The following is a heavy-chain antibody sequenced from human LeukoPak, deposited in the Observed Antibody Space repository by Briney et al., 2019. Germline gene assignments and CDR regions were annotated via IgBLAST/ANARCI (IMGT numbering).Heavy chain of an antibody. V-gene: IGHV1-58*01. D-gene: IGHD2-15*01. Sequence: SVKVSCKASGFTFTSSAVQWVRQAPGQRLEWIGWMVVGSGNTNYAQKFQERVTITRDMSTSTAYMELSSLRSEDTAVYYCAALGLGYCSGGSCYRDAFDIWGEGTMVTVSS. J-gene: IGHJ3*02. CDR3: AALGLGYCSGGSCYRDAFDI. CDR1: GFTFTSSA. CDR2: MVVGSGNT.